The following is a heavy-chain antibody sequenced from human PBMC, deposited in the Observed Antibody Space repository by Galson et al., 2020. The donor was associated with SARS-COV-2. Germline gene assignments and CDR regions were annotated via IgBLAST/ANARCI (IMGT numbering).Heavy chain of an antibody. CDR1: GFTFSSYA. D-gene: IGHD6-19*01. J-gene: IGHJ3*02. V-gene: IGHV3-23*01. CDR2: ISGSGGST. CDR3: AKDQGQWLAAGAFDI. Sequence: GGSLRPSCAASGFTFSSYAMSWVRQAPGKGLEWFSAISGSGGSTYYADSVKGRFTISRDNSKNTLYLQMNSLRAEDTAVYYCAKDQGQWLAAGAFDIWGQGTMVTVSS.